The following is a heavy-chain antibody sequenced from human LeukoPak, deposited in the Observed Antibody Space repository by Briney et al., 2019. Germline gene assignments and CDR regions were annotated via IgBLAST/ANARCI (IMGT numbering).Heavy chain of an antibody. J-gene: IGHJ3*02. CDR3: TRAVEMATIGRLDAFDI. D-gene: IGHD5-24*01. Sequence: GRSLRLSCTASGFTFGDFAMSWFRQAPGKGLEWVGFIRSKTYGGTAEYAASVKGRFSISRDDSKSIAYLQMNSLKPEDTAVYYCTRAVEMATIGRLDAFDIWGQGTMVTVSS. CDR2: IRSKTYGGTA. CDR1: GFTFGDFA. V-gene: IGHV3-49*03.